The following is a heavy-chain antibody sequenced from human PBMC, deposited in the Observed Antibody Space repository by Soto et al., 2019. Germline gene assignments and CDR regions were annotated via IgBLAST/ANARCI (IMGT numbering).Heavy chain of an antibody. CDR3: ARFTWELLEGAAYFDY. V-gene: IGHV3-11*01. Sequence: QVQLVESGGGLVKPGGSLRLSCAASGFTFSDYYMSWIRQAPGKGLGWVYYISSSGSTIYYADSVKGRFTISRDNAKNSLYLQMSSLRAEDTAVYYCARFTWELLEGAAYFDYWGQGTLVTVSS. CDR1: GFTFSDYY. CDR2: ISSSGSTI. D-gene: IGHD1-26*01. J-gene: IGHJ4*02.